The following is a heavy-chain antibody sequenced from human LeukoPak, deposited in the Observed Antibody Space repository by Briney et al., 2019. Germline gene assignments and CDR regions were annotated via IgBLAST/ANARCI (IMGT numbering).Heavy chain of an antibody. CDR3: ARGKRGYRGYTFDS. CDR1: GGSISSGGYS. Sequence: SETLSLTCAVSGGSISSGGYSWSWIRQPPGKGLEWIGYIYHSGSTYYNPSLKSRVTISVDRSKNQFSLKLSSVTAADTAVYYCARGKRGYRGYTFDSWGQGTLVTVSS. J-gene: IGHJ4*02. D-gene: IGHD5-12*01. CDR2: IYHSGST. V-gene: IGHV4-30-2*01.